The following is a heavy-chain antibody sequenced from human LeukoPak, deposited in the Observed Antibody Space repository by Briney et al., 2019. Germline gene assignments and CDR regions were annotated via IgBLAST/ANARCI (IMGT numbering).Heavy chain of an antibody. Sequence: PSETLSLTCTVSGGSISNSYWSWIRQPAGKGLEWNGRIYTSGSTNYNPSLKSRVTMSLDTSKNHLSLKLASVTAADTAVYYCARDTLLILAGHFDYWGQGILVTVSS. D-gene: IGHD6-19*01. CDR2: IYTSGST. CDR1: GGSISNSY. V-gene: IGHV4-4*07. J-gene: IGHJ4*02. CDR3: ARDTLLILAGHFDY.